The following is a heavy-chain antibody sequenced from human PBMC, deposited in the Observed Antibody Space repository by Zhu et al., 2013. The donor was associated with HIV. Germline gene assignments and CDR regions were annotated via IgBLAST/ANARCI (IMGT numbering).Heavy chain of an antibody. V-gene: IGHV1-2*02. CDR2: INTNSGET. CDR3: ARAGFENKRPGGY. J-gene: IGHJ4*02. Sequence: PGASVKVSCKASGYTFAAYYIHWVRQAPGQGLEWMGYINTNSGETIYAQKFRGRVTMTRDLSINTAYMELNRLRSGDTAIYYCARAGFENKRPGGYWAQGTLLTVSS. CDR1: GYTFAAYY.